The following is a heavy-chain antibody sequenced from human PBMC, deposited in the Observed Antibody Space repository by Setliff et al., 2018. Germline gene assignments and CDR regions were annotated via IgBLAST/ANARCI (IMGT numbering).Heavy chain of an antibody. V-gene: IGHV1-18*01. CDR3: VREGVDTRSSTDYRYYMDV. CDR1: GYIFNTFG. Sequence: GASVKVSCKASGYIFNTFGISWVRRAPGQGLEWIGWISPYNGDTKYAQKLQDRVTMTIDTSTSTAYVEVRSLRSEDTAVYYCVREGVDTRSSTDYRYYMDVWGKGTTVTVSS. J-gene: IGHJ6*03. D-gene: IGHD5-18*01. CDR2: ISPYNGDT.